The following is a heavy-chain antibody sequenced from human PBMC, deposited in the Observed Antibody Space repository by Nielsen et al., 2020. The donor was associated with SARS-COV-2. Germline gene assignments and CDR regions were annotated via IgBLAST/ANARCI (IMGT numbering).Heavy chain of an antibody. V-gene: IGHV1-2*06. Sequence: ASVKVSCKASGYTFTGYYMHWARQAPGQGLEWMGRINPNSGGTNYAQKFQGRVTMTRDTSISTAYMELSRLRSDDTAVYYCARDPSIVVVPAAMSYYYYMDVWGKGTTVTVSS. D-gene: IGHD2-2*01. CDR2: INPNSGGT. CDR3: ARDPSIVVVPAAMSYYYYMDV. CDR1: GYTFTGYY. J-gene: IGHJ6*03.